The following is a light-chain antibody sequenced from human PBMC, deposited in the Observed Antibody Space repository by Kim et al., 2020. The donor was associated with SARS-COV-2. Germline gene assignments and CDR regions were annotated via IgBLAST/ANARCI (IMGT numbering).Light chain of an antibody. CDR1: RCITND. CDR2: AAA. J-gene: IGKJ1*01. CDR3: LQDYNSPWT. V-gene: IGKV1-6*02. Sequence: ASVGDRVTIPGRASRCITNDLSWSQQKPGNAPKLLIYAAASLQSGGPSRFSGSGPGTDFTLTVSSRQPEDLATYYCLQDYNSPWTFGQGTKVDIK.